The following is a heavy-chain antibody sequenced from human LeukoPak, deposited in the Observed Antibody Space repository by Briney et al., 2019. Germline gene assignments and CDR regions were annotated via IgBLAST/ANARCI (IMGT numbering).Heavy chain of an antibody. Sequence: NPSETLSLTCTVSGGSISSYYWSWIRQPPGKGLEWIGYIYYSGSTNYNPSLKSRVTISVDTSKNQFSLKLSSVTAADTAVYYCARAVGGLIVVVPPDAFDIWGQGTMVTASS. D-gene: IGHD3-22*01. CDR3: ARAVGGLIVVVPPDAFDI. CDR2: IYYSGST. V-gene: IGHV4-59*13. CDR1: GGSISSYY. J-gene: IGHJ3*02.